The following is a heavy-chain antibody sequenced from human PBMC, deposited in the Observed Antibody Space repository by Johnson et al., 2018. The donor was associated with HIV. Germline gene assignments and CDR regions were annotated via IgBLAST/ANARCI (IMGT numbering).Heavy chain of an antibody. CDR1: GFTFYSYG. J-gene: IGHJ3*01. Sequence: QVQLVESGGGVVQPGRSLRLSCAASGFTFYSYGMHWVRQAPGKGLEWVAVISYDGSNKYYADSVKGRFTISRDNSKNTLYLQMNSLRPEDTALYFCAKDNKGFGELLDAFDVWGQGTMVTVSS. V-gene: IGHV3-30*18. CDR2: ISYDGSNK. D-gene: IGHD3-10*01. CDR3: AKDNKGFGELLDAFDV.